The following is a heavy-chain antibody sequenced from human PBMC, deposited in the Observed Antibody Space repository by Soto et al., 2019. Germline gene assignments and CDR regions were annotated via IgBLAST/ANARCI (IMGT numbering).Heavy chain of an antibody. CDR3: ASRTVAGINPFDY. V-gene: IGHV1-18*01. CDR1: GYTFTSYG. Sequence: ASVKVSCKASGYTFTSYGINWVRQAPGQGLEWMGWISTYNGNTSYAQKFQGRVTMTTDTSTSTVYMELSSLRSEDTAVYYCASRTVAGINPFDYWGQGTLVTVSS. CDR2: ISTYNGNT. J-gene: IGHJ4*02. D-gene: IGHD6-19*01.